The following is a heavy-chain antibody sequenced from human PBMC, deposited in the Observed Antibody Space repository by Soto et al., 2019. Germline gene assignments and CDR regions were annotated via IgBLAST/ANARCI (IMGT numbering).Heavy chain of an antibody. CDR2: INPNSGNT. CDR1: GDTFLSND. Sequence: QVQLVQSGAEVKKPGASVKVSCKASGDTFLSNDINWVRQAPGQGLEWMGWINPNSGNTGYAQKFQGRLTMTRNTSVTTAYMELSGLRAEDTAIYYCARGAVTGITLFGVAIIWGHHYMDVWGTGPTVTVSS. V-gene: IGHV1-8*01. J-gene: IGHJ6*03. CDR3: ARGAVTGITLFGVAIIWGHHYMDV. D-gene: IGHD3-3*01.